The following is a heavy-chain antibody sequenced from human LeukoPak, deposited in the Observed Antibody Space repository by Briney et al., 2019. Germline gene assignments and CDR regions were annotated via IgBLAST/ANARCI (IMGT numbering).Heavy chain of an antibody. D-gene: IGHD3-16*02. J-gene: IGHJ4*02. CDR1: GFTLSSLA. CDR3: LLQMTYGELSDPDF. Sequence: EGSLRLSCAASGFTLSSLAMHWVRQAPGKGLVWVSSSGTRSGTKYYADSVMGRCTISRDSAMNSVSLQINSLRAEDTAVYYCLLQMTYGELSDPDFRGQGTLVTVPS. CDR2: SGTRSGTK. V-gene: IGHV3-21*01.